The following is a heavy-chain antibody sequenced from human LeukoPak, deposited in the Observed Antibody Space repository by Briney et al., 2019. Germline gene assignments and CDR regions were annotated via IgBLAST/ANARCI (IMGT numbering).Heavy chain of an antibody. CDR3: AKRAVAFEAVGSFDI. Sequence: GGSLRLSCAASAFTFSSNAMGWDRQAPGKGLEWVSAISGSGGSTYYADSVKGRFTISRDNSKNTLYLQMNSLRAEDTAVYFCAKRAVAFEAVGSFDIWGQGTMVTVSS. CDR1: AFTFSSNA. J-gene: IGHJ3*02. V-gene: IGHV3-23*01. D-gene: IGHD6-19*01. CDR2: ISGSGGST.